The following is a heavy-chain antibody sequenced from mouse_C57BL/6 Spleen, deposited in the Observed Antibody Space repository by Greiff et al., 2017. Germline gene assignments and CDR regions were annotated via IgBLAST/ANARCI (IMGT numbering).Heavy chain of an antibody. CDR3: ARRGVDDYAVYYAMDY. J-gene: IGHJ4*01. V-gene: IGHV5-17*01. Sequence: EVQLVESGGGLVKPGGSLKLSCAASGFTFSDYGMHWVRQAPEKGLEWVAYISSGSSTIYYADTVKGRFTISRDNAKNTLFLQMTSLRSEDTARYYCARRGVDDYAVYYAMDYGGQGTSVTVST. CDR2: ISSGSSTI. D-gene: IGHD2-4*01. CDR1: GFTFSDYG.